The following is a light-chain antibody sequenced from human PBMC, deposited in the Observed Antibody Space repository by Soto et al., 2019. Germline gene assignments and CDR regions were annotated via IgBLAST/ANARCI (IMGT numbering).Light chain of an antibody. CDR2: GAS. V-gene: IGKV3D-20*01. J-gene: IGKJ1*01. CDR1: QSVSSSR. Sequence: DIVLTQSPATLSLSPGERATLSCGASQSVSSSRLAWYQQKPALAPRLLIYGASSRATGIPDRFSGSGSGTDFTLPISRLEPEDFAVYYCQQYGSSPWTFGQGTKVDIK. CDR3: QQYGSSPWT.